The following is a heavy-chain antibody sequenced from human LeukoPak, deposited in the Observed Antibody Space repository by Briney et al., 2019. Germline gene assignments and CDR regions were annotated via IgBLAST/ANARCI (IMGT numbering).Heavy chain of an antibody. J-gene: IGHJ6*02. V-gene: IGHV1-46*01. CDR2: INPSGGST. Sequence: GASVKVSCKASGYTFTSYYMHWVRQAPGQGLEWMGIINPSGGSTSYAQKFQGRVTISVDTSKNQFSLKLSSVTAADTAVYYCARGYNWNYAYYYYGMDVWGQGTTVTVSS. CDR3: ARGYNWNYAYYYYGMDV. CDR1: GYTFTSYY. D-gene: IGHD1-7*01.